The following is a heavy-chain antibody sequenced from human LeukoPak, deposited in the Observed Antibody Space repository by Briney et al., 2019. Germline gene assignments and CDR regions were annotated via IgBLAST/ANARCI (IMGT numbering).Heavy chain of an antibody. V-gene: IGHV3-20*04. J-gene: IGHJ6*02. CDR2: INWNSGTT. D-gene: IGHD6-19*01. CDR1: GFIFSDYG. Sequence: GGSLRLFCTASGFIFSDYGMSWVRQAPGKGLEWVSSINWNSGTTGYAESVKGRFTISRDNARNTLYLQMNSLRAGDTAFYFCARDPFTGTGSHSGYYYYPMDVWGQGTTVTVSS. CDR3: ARDPFTGTGSHSGYYYYPMDV.